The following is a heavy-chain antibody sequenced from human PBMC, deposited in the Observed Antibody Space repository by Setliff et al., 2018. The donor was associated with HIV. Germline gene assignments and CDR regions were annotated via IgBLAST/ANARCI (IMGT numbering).Heavy chain of an antibody. V-gene: IGHV4-39*07. J-gene: IGHJ6*03. CDR1: GGSISRSSYY. CDR2: IHYGGNT. Sequence: SETLSLTCSVSGGSISRSSYYWGWIRQPPGKGMEWIGSIHYGGNTYYNPSLKSRVTISVDTSKNQFSLKLSSVTAADTAVYCCARGGSREPGGYYYYMDVWGKGTTVTVSS. D-gene: IGHD1-26*01. CDR3: ARGGSREPGGYYYYMDV.